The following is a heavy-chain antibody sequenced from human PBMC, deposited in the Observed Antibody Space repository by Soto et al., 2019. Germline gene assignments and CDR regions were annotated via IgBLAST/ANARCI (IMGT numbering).Heavy chain of an antibody. V-gene: IGHV3-7*03. CDR2: IKQDGNDL. D-gene: IGHD5-12*01. J-gene: IGHJ4*02. CDR3: AKDTEPVATTFDY. Sequence: PGGSLRLSCAASGFTFSSYWMSWVRQAPEKGLEWVANIKQDGNDLYFVDSVKGRFTISRDNAKNSLYLQMNSLRAEDTALYYCAKDTEPVATTFDYWGQATLVTVSS. CDR1: GFTFSSYW.